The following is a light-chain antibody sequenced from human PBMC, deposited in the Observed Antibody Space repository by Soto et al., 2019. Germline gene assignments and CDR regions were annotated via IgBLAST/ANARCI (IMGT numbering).Light chain of an antibody. Sequence: EILFTQSPGTPSLSPGERTTPSRRASQSIRSHYLAWYQQKPGQAPRLLIYSASTRATGIPARFSGSGSGTEFTLTINSLQSEDFAVYYCQQYNNWPRTFGQGTKVDNK. CDR3: QQYNNWPRT. J-gene: IGKJ1*01. CDR2: SAS. CDR1: QSIRSHY. V-gene: IGKV3-15*01.